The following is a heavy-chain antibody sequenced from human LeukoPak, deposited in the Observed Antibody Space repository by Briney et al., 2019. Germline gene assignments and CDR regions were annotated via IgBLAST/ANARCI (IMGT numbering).Heavy chain of an antibody. V-gene: IGHV3-21*01. CDR2: ISTSSR. J-gene: IGHJ3*02. Sequence: GGSLRLSCAASGFTFSSYSMNWVRQAPGKGLEWVSSISTSSRYYADSVKGRFTISRDNAKNSLFLQMNSLRAADTAVYYCAWKDAFDIWGQGTMVTVSS. CDR1: GFTFSSYS. CDR3: AWKDAFDI. D-gene: IGHD1-1*01.